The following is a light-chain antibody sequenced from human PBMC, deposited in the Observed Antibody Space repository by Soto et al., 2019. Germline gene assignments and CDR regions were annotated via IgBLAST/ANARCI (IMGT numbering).Light chain of an antibody. CDR1: QSVSSN. J-gene: IGKJ2*02. CDR2: GSS. CDR3: RHNNTLCT. Sequence: ERVMTQSPATLSVSPGERATLSCRASQSVSSNLAWYQQKPGQAPRLLIYGSSTRATVIPARFRGGGSGTEFTLTFSSLKSEDFDVCYCRHNNTLCTFGKGTE. V-gene: IGKV3-15*01.